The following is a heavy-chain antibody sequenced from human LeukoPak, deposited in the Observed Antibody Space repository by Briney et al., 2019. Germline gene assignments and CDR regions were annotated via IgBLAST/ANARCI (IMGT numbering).Heavy chain of an antibody. D-gene: IGHD3-10*01. J-gene: IGHJ1*01. CDR1: GGSFSGYY. CDR3: ARDRMVRGAREAQH. CDR2: INHSGST. Sequence: SETLSLTCAVYGGSFSGYYWSWIRQPPGKGLEWIGEINHSGSTNYNPSLKSRVTISVDTSKNQFSLKLSSVTAADTAVYYCARDRMVRGAREAQHWGQGTLVTVSS. V-gene: IGHV4-34*01.